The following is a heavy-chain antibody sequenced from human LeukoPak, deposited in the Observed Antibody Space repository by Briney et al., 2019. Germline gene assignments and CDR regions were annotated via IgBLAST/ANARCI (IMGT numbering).Heavy chain of an antibody. V-gene: IGHV4-30-4*08. CDR2: IYYSGST. CDR3: ARDPAMAGLDY. Sequence: SQTLSLTCTVSGGSISSGDYYWSWIRQPPGKGLEWIGYIYYSGSTYYNPSLKSRVTISVDTSKNQFSLKLSSVTAADTAVYHCARDPAMAGLDYWGQGTLVTVSS. D-gene: IGHD5-24*01. J-gene: IGHJ4*02. CDR1: GGSISSGDYY.